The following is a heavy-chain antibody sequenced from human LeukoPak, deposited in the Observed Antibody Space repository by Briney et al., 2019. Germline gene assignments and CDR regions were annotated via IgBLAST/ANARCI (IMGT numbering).Heavy chain of an antibody. CDR2: ICYDGSNK. D-gene: IGHD5-24*01. Sequence: GGSLSLSCAASGLTFSSYGMHWVRPAPGKGREWGAVICYDGSNKYYADSVKGRITISRDNSKNTLYLQMNSLTAEDTAVYYCARTAPPDIDGYKYYFDYWGQGTLVTASS. J-gene: IGHJ4*02. V-gene: IGHV3-33*01. CDR3: ARTAPPDIDGYKYYFDY. CDR1: GLTFSSYG.